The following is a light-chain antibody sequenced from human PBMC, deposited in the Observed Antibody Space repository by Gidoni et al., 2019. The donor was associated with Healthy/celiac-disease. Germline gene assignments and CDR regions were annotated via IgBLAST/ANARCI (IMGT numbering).Light chain of an antibody. CDR1: QSVSSSY. Sequence: EIVLTQSPGTLSLSPGERATLSCRASQSVSSSYLACYQQQPGQAPRLLIYGASSRATGIPDRFSGSGSGTDFTLTISRLEPEDFAVYYCQQYASSQAFGQGTKLEIK. J-gene: IGKJ2*01. CDR2: GAS. CDR3: QQYASSQA. V-gene: IGKV3-20*01.